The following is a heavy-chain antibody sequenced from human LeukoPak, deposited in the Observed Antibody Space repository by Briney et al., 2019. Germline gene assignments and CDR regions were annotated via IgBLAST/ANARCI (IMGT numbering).Heavy chain of an antibody. J-gene: IGHJ4*02. D-gene: IGHD2-2*02. CDR1: GFTFSSGY. CDR2: ISSDGSNT. Sequence: GGSLRLSCAVSGFTFSSGYMHWVRQPPGKGPVWVSRISSDGSNTIYADSVKGRFTISRDDARNTLYRQMNSLRDADTAVYYCARYTGGGVYWGQGTLVTVSS. V-gene: IGHV3-74*01. CDR3: ARYTGGGVY.